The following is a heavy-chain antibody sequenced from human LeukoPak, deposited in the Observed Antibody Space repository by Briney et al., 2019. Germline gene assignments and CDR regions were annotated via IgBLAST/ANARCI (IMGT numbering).Heavy chain of an antibody. D-gene: IGHD6-6*01. Sequence: GGSLRLSCAASGFTLNSYWMSWVRQAPGKGLEWVANIEQDRREKNYVDSAKGRFTISKDNAKNSLYLQMNSLRVEDTAVYYCARERWWAARPSFFDYWGQGTLVTVSS. J-gene: IGHJ4*02. CDR1: GFTLNSYW. CDR2: IEQDRREK. V-gene: IGHV3-7*01. CDR3: ARERWWAARPSFFDY.